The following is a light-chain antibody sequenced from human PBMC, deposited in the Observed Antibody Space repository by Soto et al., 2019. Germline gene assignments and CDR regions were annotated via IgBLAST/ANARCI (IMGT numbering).Light chain of an antibody. CDR1: QTISSW. V-gene: IGKV1-5*03. Sequence: DIQMTQSPSTLSASVGDRVSITCRASQTISSWLAWYQQKPGKAPKLLVYKASTLESGVASRFSGSASGTEFTLTSSNLHHDDVATCYCQVYSVYPWTFGQGTKIDVK. CDR2: KAS. CDR3: QVYSVYPWT. J-gene: IGKJ1*01.